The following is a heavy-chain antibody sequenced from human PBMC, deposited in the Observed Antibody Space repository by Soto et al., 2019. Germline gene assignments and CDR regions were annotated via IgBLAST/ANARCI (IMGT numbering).Heavy chain of an antibody. D-gene: IGHD3-16*01. J-gene: IGHJ4*02. CDR3: ARSQRGRTAFTFDY. CDR1: GDSVTRSNW. CDR2: IHHSGNT. V-gene: IGHV4-4*02. Sequence: SETLSLTCTVSGDSVTRSNWWSWVRQSPGKGLEWIGEIHHSGNTKYNPSLKSRVTISVDMSKNQFSLKLASVTAADTAVYFCARSQRGRTAFTFDYWGQGALVTVSS.